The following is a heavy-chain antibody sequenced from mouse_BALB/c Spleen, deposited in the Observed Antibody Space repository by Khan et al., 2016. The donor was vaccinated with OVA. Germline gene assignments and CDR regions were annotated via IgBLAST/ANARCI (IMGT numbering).Heavy chain of an antibody. Sequence: QVQLKQSGPELKKPGETVKISCKASGYTFTNYGMNWVKQAPGKGLKWMGWINTYTGEPTYADDFKGRVVLSLETSASTAYLQISNLKDEDMTTYFCARISSYWYSDVWGAGTTVTVSS. CDR2: INTYTGEP. CDR1: GYTFTNYG. V-gene: IGHV9-1*02. CDR3: ARISSYWYSDV. J-gene: IGHJ1*01.